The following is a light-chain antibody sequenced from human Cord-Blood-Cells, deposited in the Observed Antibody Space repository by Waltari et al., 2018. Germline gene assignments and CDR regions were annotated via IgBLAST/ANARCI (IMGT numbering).Light chain of an antibody. Sequence: QSALTQPRSVSGSPGQSVTISCTGTSSDVGGYHYVPWYPQHPGKAPKLMIYDVSKRPSGVPDRFSGSKSGNTASLTISGLQAEDEADYYCCSYAGSYTVVFGGGTKLTVL. CDR2: DVS. CDR1: SSDVGGYHY. CDR3: CSYAGSYTVV. V-gene: IGLV2-11*01. J-gene: IGLJ2*01.